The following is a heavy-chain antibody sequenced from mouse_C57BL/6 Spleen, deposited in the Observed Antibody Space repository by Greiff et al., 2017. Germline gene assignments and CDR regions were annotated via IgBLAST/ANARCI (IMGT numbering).Heavy chain of an antibody. CDR3: ARLGDYDY. CDR1: GFTFSSYG. Sequence: EVKLVESGGDLVKPGGSLKLSCAASGFTFSSYGMSWVRQTPDKRLEWVATISSGGSYTYYPDSVKGRFTISRDNAKNTRYLQMSSLKSEDTAMYYCARLGDYDYWGQGTTLTVSS. J-gene: IGHJ2*01. CDR2: ISSGGSYT. V-gene: IGHV5-6*01. D-gene: IGHD2-4*01.